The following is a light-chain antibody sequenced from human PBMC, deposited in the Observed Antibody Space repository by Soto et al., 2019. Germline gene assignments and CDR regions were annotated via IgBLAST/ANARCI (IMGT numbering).Light chain of an antibody. CDR2: DAS. V-gene: IGKV3-11*01. CDR3: QQYNNWPPLT. CDR1: QSVSSS. Sequence: EIVLTQSPATLSLSPGESATLSCRASQSVSSSLAWYQQKAGQAPRLLIYDASNRATGIPARFSGSGSGTEFTLTISSLQSEDFAVYYCQQYNNWPPLTFGQGTKVEIK. J-gene: IGKJ1*01.